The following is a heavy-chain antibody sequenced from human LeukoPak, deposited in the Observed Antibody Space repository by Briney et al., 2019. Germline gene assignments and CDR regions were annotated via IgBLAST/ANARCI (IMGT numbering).Heavy chain of an antibody. V-gene: IGHV3-53*01. CDR3: ARGDCSNTNCYGRPSWFDP. D-gene: IGHD2-2*01. CDR2: IYSGGST. CDR1: GFTVSNNY. J-gene: IGHJ5*02. Sequence: GGSLRLSCAASGFTVSNNYMSWVRQAPGKGLEWVSVIYSGGSTYYAGSVKGRFTISRDNSKNTLFLQMNSLRAEDTAVYYCARGDCSNTNCYGRPSWFDPWGQGTLVTVSS.